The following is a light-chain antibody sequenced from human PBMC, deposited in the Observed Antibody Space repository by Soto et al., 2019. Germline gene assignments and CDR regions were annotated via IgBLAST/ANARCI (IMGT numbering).Light chain of an antibody. V-gene: IGKV4-1*01. Sequence: DIVMTQSPDSLAVSLGERATINCKSSQSVLYSSNNKNYLAWHQQKPGQPPKLLMYWASTRESGVPDRFSGGGSGTDFTLTISSLQAEDVAVYYCQQYYSTPPTFGQGTKLEIK. CDR2: WAS. CDR1: QSVLYSSNNKNY. CDR3: QQYYSTPPT. J-gene: IGKJ2*01.